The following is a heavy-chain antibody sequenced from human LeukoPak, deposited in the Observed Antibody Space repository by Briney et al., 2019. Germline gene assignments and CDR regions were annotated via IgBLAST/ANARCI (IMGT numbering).Heavy chain of an antibody. CDR1: GFTFSRYS. J-gene: IGHJ4*02. V-gene: IGHV3-21*01. Sequence: GGSLRLSCAASGFTFSRYSMNWVRQAPGQGLEWVASASSSSSFVSYVDSVKGRFTISRDNADNSLYLHMSRLRAEDTAVYYCARDGVVGGTSVNFDSWGQGTLVTVSS. CDR2: ASSSSSFV. D-gene: IGHD1-26*01. CDR3: ARDGVVGGTSVNFDS.